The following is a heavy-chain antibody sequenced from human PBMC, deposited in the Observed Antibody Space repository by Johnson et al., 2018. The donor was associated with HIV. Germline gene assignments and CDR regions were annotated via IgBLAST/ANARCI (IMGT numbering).Heavy chain of an antibody. CDR1: GFIFSNYD. D-gene: IGHD3-16*01. CDR2: IGTAGDT. CDR3: ARGQQDMGAGAFDI. Sequence: VQLVESGGGVVQPGRSLRLSCAASGFIFSNYDMHWVRQPTGKGLEWVSGIGTAGDTYYAVSVKGRFTISRGNAKNSLHLQMNSLRAGDTAVYYCARGQQDMGAGAFDIWGQGTMVTVSS. J-gene: IGHJ3*02. V-gene: IGHV3-13*01.